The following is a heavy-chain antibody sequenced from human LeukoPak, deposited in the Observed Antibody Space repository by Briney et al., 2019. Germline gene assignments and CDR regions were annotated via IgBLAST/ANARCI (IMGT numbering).Heavy chain of an antibody. J-gene: IGHJ5*02. CDR3: ARGVLYSSSWRDNWFDP. CDR2: IYPGDSDT. D-gene: IGHD6-13*01. Sequence: GESLKISCKGSGYRFTSYWIGWVRQMPGKGLEWMGIIYPGDSDTRYSPSFQGQVTISADKSISTAYLQWSSLKASDTAMYYCARGVLYSSSWRDNWFDPWGQGTLVTVSS. V-gene: IGHV5-51*01. CDR1: GYRFTSYW.